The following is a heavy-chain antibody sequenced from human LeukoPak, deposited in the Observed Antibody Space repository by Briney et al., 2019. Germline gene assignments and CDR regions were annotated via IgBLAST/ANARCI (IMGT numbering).Heavy chain of an antibody. D-gene: IGHD2-15*01. V-gene: IGHV4-59*08. Sequence: SETLSLTCTVSGGSISSYYWSWIRQPPGKGLEWIGYIYYSGSTNYNPSLKSRVTISVDTSKNQSSLKLSSVTAADTAVYYCARRNPRGIVFDYWGQGTLVTVSS. CDR2: IYYSGST. CDR1: GGSISSYY. CDR3: ARRNPRGIVFDY. J-gene: IGHJ4*02.